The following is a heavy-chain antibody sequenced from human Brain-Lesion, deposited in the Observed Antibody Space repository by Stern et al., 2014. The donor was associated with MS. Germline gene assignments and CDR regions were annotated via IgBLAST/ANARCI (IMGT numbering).Heavy chain of an antibody. Sequence: QVQLVQSGAEVRKPGSSVKVSCKASGGLFRRDAISWVRQAPGQGLEWLGGIIPMTGEAHYAQKFLDRVTITADESTTTTYMDLNSLTSEDTALYYCARHWGTDLWGQGTLLTVSS. CDR2: IIPMTGEA. CDR3: ARHWGTDL. V-gene: IGHV1-69*01. J-gene: IGHJ5*02. D-gene: IGHD7-27*01. CDR1: GGLFRRDA.